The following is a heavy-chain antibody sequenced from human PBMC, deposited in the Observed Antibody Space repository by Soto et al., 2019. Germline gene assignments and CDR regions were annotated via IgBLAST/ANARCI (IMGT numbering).Heavy chain of an antibody. CDR2: INPNRGGT. D-gene: IGHD6-13*01. CDR1: GYTFTGYY. V-gene: IGHV1-2*04. CDR3: ARESWTTRSYWYFDL. Sequence: QVRLVQSGADVKKPGASVKVSCKASGYTFTGYYMHWVRQAPGLGLEGIGWINPNRGGTNYAQKFQGWVTMTRDTSISTAYMELRRLRSDDTAVYYCARESWTTRSYWYFDLWGRGNLVTVSS. J-gene: IGHJ2*01.